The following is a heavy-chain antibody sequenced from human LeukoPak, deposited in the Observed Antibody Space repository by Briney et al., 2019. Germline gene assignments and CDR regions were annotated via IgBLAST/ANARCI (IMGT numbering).Heavy chain of an antibody. J-gene: IGHJ5*02. D-gene: IGHD1-26*01. CDR1: GGSISSSSYY. Sequence: SETLSLTCTVSGGSISSSSYYWGWIRQPPGKGPEWIGSIYYSGSTYYNPSLKSRVTISVDTSKNQFSLKLSSVTAADTAVYYCATHTSGSYRPWGQGTLVTVSS. V-gene: IGHV4-39*07. CDR2: IYYSGST. CDR3: ATHTSGSYRP.